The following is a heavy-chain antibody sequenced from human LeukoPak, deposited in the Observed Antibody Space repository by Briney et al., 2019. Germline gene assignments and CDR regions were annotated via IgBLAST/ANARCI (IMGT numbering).Heavy chain of an antibody. CDR1: GYSFTSYW. D-gene: IGHD6-13*01. CDR2: ISPTDSDT. V-gene: IGHV5-51*01. CDR3: ARYLGIAAAGTDSFDI. J-gene: IGHJ3*02. Sequence: HGESLKISRKDSGYSFTSYWIGWVRQMPGKGLEWMGIISPTDSDTRYSPSFQGQVTISADRSISTAYLQWSSLKASDTAMYYCARYLGIAAAGTDSFDIWGQGTMVTVSS.